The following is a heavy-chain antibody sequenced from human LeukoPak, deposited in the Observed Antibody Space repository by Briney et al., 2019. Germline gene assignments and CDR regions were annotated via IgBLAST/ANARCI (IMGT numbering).Heavy chain of an antibody. CDR2: ITTNGGRT. J-gene: IGHJ1*01. V-gene: IGHV3-23*01. Sequence: GGSLRLSCAASGFTFNTYAMSWVRQAPGKGLEWVSFITTNGGRTSYADSVEGRFTISRDNPRNTLYMQMNSLRDEDTAVYYCAIMHGYYDGTGYWVQWGQGTLVTVSS. D-gene: IGHD3-22*01. CDR3: AIMHGYYDGTGYWVQ. CDR1: GFTFNTYA.